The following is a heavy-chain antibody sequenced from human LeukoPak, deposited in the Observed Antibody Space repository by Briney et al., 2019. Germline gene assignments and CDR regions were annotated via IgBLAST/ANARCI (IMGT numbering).Heavy chain of an antibody. D-gene: IGHD1-26*01. J-gene: IGHJ5*01. CDR3: ARDRQEQHQVGSGNHLDNWFDS. Sequence: QPGGSLRLSCAASGFTFSTYGFHWVRQAPGKGLEWVAATFYDGSKSFHTDSVKGRFTISRDNSKNTLYLQMNSLRAEDSAVYYCARDRQEQHQVGSGNHLDNWFDSWGQGTLVTVSS. CDR1: GFTFSTYG. V-gene: IGHV3-33*01. CDR2: TFYDGSKS.